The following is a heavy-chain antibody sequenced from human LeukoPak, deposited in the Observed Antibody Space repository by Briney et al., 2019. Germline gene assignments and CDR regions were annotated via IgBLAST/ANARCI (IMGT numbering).Heavy chain of an antibody. CDR2: IYYSGST. CDR3: ARDFSSTWYYFDY. V-gene: IGHV4-59*01. CDR1: VGSISSYY. Sequence: SETLSLTCTVSVGSISSYYWSWIRQPPGKGLEWVGYIYYSGSTNYNPSLKSRVTISVDTSKNQFSLKPSSVTAADTAVYYCARDFSSTWYYFDYWGQGTLVTVSS. J-gene: IGHJ4*02. D-gene: IGHD6-13*01.